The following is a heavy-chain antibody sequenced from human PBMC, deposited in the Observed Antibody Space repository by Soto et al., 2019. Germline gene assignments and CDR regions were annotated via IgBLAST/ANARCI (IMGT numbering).Heavy chain of an antibody. CDR2: IYPGDSDP. D-gene: IGHD3-22*01. V-gene: IGHV5-51*01. J-gene: IGHJ4*02. Sequence: LGESLKISCKGSGYSFTSYWIGWVRQMPGKGLEWMGIIYPGDSDPRYSPSFQGQVTISADKSISTAYLQWSSLKASDTAIYYCGRHFGYYESSGYYPYYFDYWGQGTLVTVSS. CDR3: GRHFGYYESSGYYPYYFDY. CDR1: GYSFTSYW.